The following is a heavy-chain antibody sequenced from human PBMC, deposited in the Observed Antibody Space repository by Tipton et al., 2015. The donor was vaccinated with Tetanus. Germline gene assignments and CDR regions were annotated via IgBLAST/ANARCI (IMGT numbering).Heavy chain of an antibody. D-gene: IGHD1-1*01. CDR2: INPNSGGT. Sequence: QSGPEVKKPGASVKVSCKASGYTFTGYYMHWVRQAPGQGLEWMGWINPNSGGTNYAQKFQGWVTMTRDTSISTAYMELSRLRSDAPAVYYGARGELERREGYCDGMDVWGQGTTGTVSS. V-gene: IGHV1-2*04. CDR3: ARGELERREGYCDGMDV. J-gene: IGHJ6*02. CDR1: GYTFTGYY.